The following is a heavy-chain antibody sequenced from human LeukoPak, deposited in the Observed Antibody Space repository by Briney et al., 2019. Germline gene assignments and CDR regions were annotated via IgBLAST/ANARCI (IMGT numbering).Heavy chain of an antibody. J-gene: IGHJ6*02. Sequence: ASVKVSCKASGGTFSSYAISWVRQAPGQGLEWMGRIIPIRGIANYAQKFQGRVTITADKSTSTAYTELSSLRSEDTAVYYCARGETGDDYYYYGMDVWGQGTTVTVSS. D-gene: IGHD7-27*01. CDR3: ARGETGDDYYYYGMDV. CDR1: GGTFSSYA. CDR2: IIPIRGIA. V-gene: IGHV1-69*04.